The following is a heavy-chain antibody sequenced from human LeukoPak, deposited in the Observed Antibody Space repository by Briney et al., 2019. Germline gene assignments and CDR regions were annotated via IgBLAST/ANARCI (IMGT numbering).Heavy chain of an antibody. CDR1: GFTFSSYV. V-gene: IGHV3-23*01. Sequence: GGSLRLSCAASGFTFSSYVMSWVRQAPGKGLEWVSAISGSGGTTYYADSVKGRFTISRDDSKNTLYLQMNSLRAEDTAVYYCAKAGYQLLFSAGDYWGQGTLVTVSS. D-gene: IGHD2-2*01. CDR2: ISGSGGTT. CDR3: AKAGYQLLFSAGDY. J-gene: IGHJ4*02.